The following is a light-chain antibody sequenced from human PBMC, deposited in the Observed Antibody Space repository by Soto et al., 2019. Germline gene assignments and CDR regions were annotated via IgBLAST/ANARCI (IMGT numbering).Light chain of an antibody. Sequence: DIVMTQSPATLSVSPGERATLSCRASQSVTKYLAWYQQKPGQAPRLLIYDASTRAAGIPVRFSGSGSGAKFPLTIRGLQSEDFGLYYCQQTKDWPATFGQGAKVDIK. V-gene: IGKV3-15*01. CDR2: DAS. J-gene: IGKJ1*01. CDR1: QSVTKY. CDR3: QQTKDWPAT.